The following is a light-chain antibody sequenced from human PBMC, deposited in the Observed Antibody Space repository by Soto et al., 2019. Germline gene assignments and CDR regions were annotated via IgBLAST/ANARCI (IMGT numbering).Light chain of an antibody. J-gene: IGLJ2*01. CDR3: CSYAGSHIYVV. CDR1: SSDVGAYNY. CDR2: DVT. V-gene: IGLV2-11*01. Sequence: QSALTQPRSVSGSPGQSVTISCTGTSSDVGAYNYVSWYQQLPGKAPKLMIYDVTKRPSGVPGRFSGSKSGNTASLTISGLQADDEADYYCCSYAGSHIYVVFGGGTKVTVL.